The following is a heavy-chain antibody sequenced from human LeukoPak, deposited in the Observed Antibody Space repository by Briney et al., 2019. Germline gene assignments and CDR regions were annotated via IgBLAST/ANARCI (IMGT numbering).Heavy chain of an antibody. V-gene: IGHV3-53*01. CDR2: IYSGGST. Sequence: GGSLRLSCAASGFTVSSNYMSWVRQAPGKGLEWVSVIYSGGSTYYADSVKGRFTISRDNSKNTLYLQMNSLRAEDTAVYYCARDRYDFWSGYPGGMDVWGQGTTVTVSS. D-gene: IGHD3-3*01. J-gene: IGHJ6*02. CDR3: ARDRYDFWSGYPGGMDV. CDR1: GFTVSSNY.